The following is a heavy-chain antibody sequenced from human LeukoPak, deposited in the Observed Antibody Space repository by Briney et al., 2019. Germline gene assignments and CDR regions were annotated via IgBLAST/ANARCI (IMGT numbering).Heavy chain of an antibody. J-gene: IGHJ4*02. CDR2: ISYDGSNK. D-gene: IGHD6-19*01. CDR1: GFTFSSYG. CDR3: AKDGAVAATTNFDC. Sequence: PGGSLRLSCAASGFTFSSYGMHWVRQAPGKGLEWVAVISYDGSNKYYADSVKGRFTISRDNSKNTLYLQMNSLRAEDTAVYYCAKDGAVAATTNFDCWGQGTLVTVSS. V-gene: IGHV3-30*18.